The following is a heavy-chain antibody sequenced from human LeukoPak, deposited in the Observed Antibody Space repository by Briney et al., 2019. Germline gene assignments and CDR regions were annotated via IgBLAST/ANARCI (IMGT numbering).Heavy chain of an antibody. CDR3: ARHGGYDILTGYWAQDYYYGMDV. J-gene: IGHJ6*02. D-gene: IGHD3-9*01. CDR1: GGSISSSSYY. CDR2: IYYSGST. V-gene: IGHV4-39*01. Sequence: SETLSLTCTVPGGSISSSSYYWGWIRQPPGKGLEWIGSIYYSGSTYYNPSLKSRVTISVDTSKNQFSLKLSSVTAADTAVYYCARHGGYDILTGYWAQDYYYGMDVWGQGTTVTVSS.